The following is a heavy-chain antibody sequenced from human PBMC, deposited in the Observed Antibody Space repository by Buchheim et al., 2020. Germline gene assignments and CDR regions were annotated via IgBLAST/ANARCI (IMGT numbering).Heavy chain of an antibody. CDR1: GGSVSSGSYY. V-gene: IGHV4-61*01. CDR3: ARDGYTSGMGHLYYYYYYVDV. D-gene: IGHD6-13*01. CDR2: IYYSGST. J-gene: IGHJ6*03. Sequence: QVQLQESGPGLVKPSETLSLTCTVSGGSVSSGSYYWSWIRQPPGKGLEWIGYIYYSGSTNYNPSLKSRATISVDTSKNQFSLKLSSVTAADTAVYYSARDGYTSGMGHLYYYYYYVDVWGKGNT.